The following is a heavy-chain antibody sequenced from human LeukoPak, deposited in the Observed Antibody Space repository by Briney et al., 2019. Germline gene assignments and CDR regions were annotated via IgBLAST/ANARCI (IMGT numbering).Heavy chain of an antibody. D-gene: IGHD3-10*01. CDR1: GYSFTNYW. Sequence: GESLKISCKGSGYSFTNYWIGWVRQMPGKGLEWMGIIYPGDSDNRYSPSFQGQVTISADKSISTAYLQWSSLKASDTAMYYCARRYYYGSGSYPQVDYGMDVWGQGTTVTVSS. V-gene: IGHV5-51*01. J-gene: IGHJ6*02. CDR3: ARRYYYGSGSYPQVDYGMDV. CDR2: IYPGDSDN.